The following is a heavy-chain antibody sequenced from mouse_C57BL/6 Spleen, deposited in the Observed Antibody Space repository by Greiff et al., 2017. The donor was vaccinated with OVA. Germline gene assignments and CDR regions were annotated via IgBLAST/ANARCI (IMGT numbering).Heavy chain of an antibody. J-gene: IGHJ2*01. V-gene: IGHV1-64*01. CDR1: GYTFTSYW. CDR2: IHPNSGST. Sequence: VQLQQPGAELVKPGASVKLSCKASGYTFTSYWMHWVKQRPGQGLEWIGMIHPNSGSTNYNEKFKSKATLTVDKSSSTAYMQLSSLTSEDSAVYYCARASSGYYFGYWGQGTTLTVSS. D-gene: IGHD3-2*02. CDR3: ARASSGYYFGY.